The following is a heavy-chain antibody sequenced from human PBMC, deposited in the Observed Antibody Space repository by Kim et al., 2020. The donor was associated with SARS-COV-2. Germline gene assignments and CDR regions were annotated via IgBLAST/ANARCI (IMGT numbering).Heavy chain of an antibody. D-gene: IGHD4-17*01. J-gene: IGHJ4*02. CDR2: INVGNSNT. CDR1: GYTFTSYC. CDR3: ARDGHCVDYFFDY. Sequence: ASVKVSCKASGYTFTSYCMHWVRQAPGQGLEWMGWINVGNSNTHYSQNFQGRVTISRDTSTTTVYMELSSLRSEDTAVYYCARDGHCVDYFFDYWGQGTLVTVSS. V-gene: IGHV1-3*01.